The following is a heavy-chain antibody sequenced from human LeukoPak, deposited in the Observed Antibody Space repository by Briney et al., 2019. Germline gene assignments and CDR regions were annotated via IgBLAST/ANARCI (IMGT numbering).Heavy chain of an antibody. CDR1: GGSISSGGYS. CDR3: ARGGTGYCSSTSCSYYYYYGMDV. J-gene: IGHJ6*02. D-gene: IGHD2-2*01. V-gene: IGHV4-30-2*01. CDR2: ISHSGST. Sequence: SSETLSLTCAVSGGSISSGGYSWSWIRQPPGKGLEWIGYISHSGSTYYNPSLKSRVTISVDRSKNQFSLKLSSVTAADTAVYYCARGGTGYCSSTSCSYYYYYGMDVWGQGTTVTVSS.